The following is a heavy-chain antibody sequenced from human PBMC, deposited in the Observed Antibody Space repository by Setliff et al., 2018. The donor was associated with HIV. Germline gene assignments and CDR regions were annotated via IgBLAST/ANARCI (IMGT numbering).Heavy chain of an antibody. Sequence: SVKVSCKASGGTFSSYAISWVRQAPGQGLEWMGRIIPIFGTPIYAQKFQGRVTITADESTSTAYMELSSLRSEDTAVYYCARGDYGSGSYYPYYFYYGMDVWGQGTTVTVSS. D-gene: IGHD3-10*01. CDR1: GGTFSSYA. J-gene: IGHJ6*02. CDR3: ARGDYGSGSYYPYYFYYGMDV. CDR2: IIPIFGTP. V-gene: IGHV1-69*13.